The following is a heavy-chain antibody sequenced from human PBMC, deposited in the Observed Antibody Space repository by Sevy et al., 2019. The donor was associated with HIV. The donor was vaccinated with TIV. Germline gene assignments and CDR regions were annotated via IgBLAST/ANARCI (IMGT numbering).Heavy chain of an antibody. CDR1: GGSFSGYY. Sequence: SETLSLTCAVYGGSFSGYYWSWIRQPPGKGLEWIGEINHSGSTNYNPSLKSRVTISVDTSKNQFSLKLSSVTAADTAVYYCARVARRYYGSGSYYNGVDFDYWGQGTLVTVSS. J-gene: IGHJ4*02. V-gene: IGHV4-34*01. CDR2: INHSGST. D-gene: IGHD3-10*01. CDR3: ARVARRYYGSGSYYNGVDFDY.